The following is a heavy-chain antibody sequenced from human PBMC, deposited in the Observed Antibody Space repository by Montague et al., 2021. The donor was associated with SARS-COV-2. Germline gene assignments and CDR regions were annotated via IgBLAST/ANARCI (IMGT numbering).Heavy chain of an antibody. J-gene: IGHJ5*02. Sequence: TLSLTCTVSGGSISSGSYYWSWIRQPAGKGLEWIGRIYTGGSTNYNPSLKSRVTISVDASKNQFSLKLSSVTAADTAVYYCAREWVYYDILTGYRNWFDPWGQGTLVTVSS. CDR2: IYTGGST. CDR1: GGSISSGSYY. CDR3: AREWVYYDILTGYRNWFDP. V-gene: IGHV4-61*02. D-gene: IGHD3-9*01.